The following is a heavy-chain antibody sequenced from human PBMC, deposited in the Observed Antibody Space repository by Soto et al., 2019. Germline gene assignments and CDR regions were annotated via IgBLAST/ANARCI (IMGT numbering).Heavy chain of an antibody. CDR1: GFSITNTW. CDR2: VKSKADGGTA. V-gene: IGHV3-15*07. Sequence: EVQLVESGGGLVQPGGSLRLSCAASGFSITNTWMHWVRQAPGKGLGGVGRVKSKADGGTADYAAPVKGRFTVSRDDSKNTQYLQMNSLKMEDTAVYYCNSYPDFWGGHTPLWGQGTLVTVSS. CDR3: NSYPDFWGGHTPL. J-gene: IGHJ4*02. D-gene: IGHD3-3*01.